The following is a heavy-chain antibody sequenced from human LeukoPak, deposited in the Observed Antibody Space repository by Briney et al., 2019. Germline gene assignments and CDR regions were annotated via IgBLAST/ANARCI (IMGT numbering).Heavy chain of an antibody. J-gene: IGHJ4*02. CDR1: GGTFSSYA. Sequence: SVKVSCKASGGTFSSYAISWVRQAPGQGLEWLGRIIPIFGIANYAQKFQGRVTITADKSTSTAYMELSSLRSEDTAVYYCAREGSMGLTGTYHFDYWGQGTLVTVSS. CDR3: AREGSMGLTGTYHFDY. CDR2: IIPIFGIA. V-gene: IGHV1-69*04. D-gene: IGHD1-7*01.